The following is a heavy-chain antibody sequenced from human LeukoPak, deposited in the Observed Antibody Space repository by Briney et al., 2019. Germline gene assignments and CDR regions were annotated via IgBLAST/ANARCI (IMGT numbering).Heavy chain of an antibody. J-gene: IGHJ4*02. D-gene: IGHD3-22*01. Sequence: GGSLRLSCAASGFTFSDYYMSWIRQAPGKGLEWVSYISSSGSTIYYADSVKGRFTISRDNAKNSLYLQMNSLKTEDTAVYYCTTDRSEYVGYYDSSGYDRFDYWGQGTLVTVSS. CDR2: ISSSGSTI. V-gene: IGHV3-11*01. CDR1: GFTFSDYY. CDR3: TTDRSEYVGYYDSSGYDRFDY.